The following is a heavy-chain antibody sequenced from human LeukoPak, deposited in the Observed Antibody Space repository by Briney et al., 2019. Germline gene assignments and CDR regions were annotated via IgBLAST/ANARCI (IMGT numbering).Heavy chain of an antibody. J-gene: IGHJ3*02. V-gene: IGHV3-30*18. Sequence: GGSLRLSCAASGFTFSRYGVHWVRQAPGKGLEWVAVISYDGSNKYYADSVKGRFTISRDNSKNTLYLQMNSLRAEDTAVYYCAKDSTTVTTSMGEAFDIWGQGTMVTVSS. D-gene: IGHD4-17*01. CDR1: GFTFSRYG. CDR2: ISYDGSNK. CDR3: AKDSTTVTTSMGEAFDI.